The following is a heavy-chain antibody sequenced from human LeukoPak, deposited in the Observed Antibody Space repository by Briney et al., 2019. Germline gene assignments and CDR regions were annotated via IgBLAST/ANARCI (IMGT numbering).Heavy chain of an antibody. CDR2: IRSKAYGGTT. J-gene: IGHJ4*02. V-gene: IGHV3-49*04. CDR3: TRVSDRLGELSLRDY. Sequence: LAGGSLRLSCTASGFTFGDYAMSWVRQAPGKGLEWVGFIRSKAYGGTTEYAASVKGRFTISRDDSKSIAYLQMNSLKTEDTAVYYCTRVSDRLGELSLRDYWGQGTLVTVSS. CDR1: GFTFGDYA. D-gene: IGHD3-16*02.